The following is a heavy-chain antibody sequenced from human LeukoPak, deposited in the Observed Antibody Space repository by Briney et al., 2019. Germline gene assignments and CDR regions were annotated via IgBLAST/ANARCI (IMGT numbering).Heavy chain of an antibody. J-gene: IGHJ4*02. V-gene: IGHV4-39*07. Sequence: SETLSLTCTVSGGSISSSSYYWGWIRQPPGKGLEWIGSIYYSGSTYYNPSLKSRVTISVDKSKNQFSLKLSAVPAADTAVYYCARGWDSYNSLDRLYYFDYWGQGTLVTVSS. CDR1: GGSISSSSYY. CDR2: IYYSGST. CDR3: ARGWDSYNSLDRLYYFDY. D-gene: IGHD5-24*01.